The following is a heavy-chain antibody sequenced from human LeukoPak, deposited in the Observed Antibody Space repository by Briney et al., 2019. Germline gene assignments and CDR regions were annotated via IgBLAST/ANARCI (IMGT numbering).Heavy chain of an antibody. J-gene: IGHJ4*02. V-gene: IGHV4-59*11. D-gene: IGHD3-10*01. Sequence: PSETLCLTCTVSGGSISSHYWSWIRQPPGKGLEWIGYIYYSGSTNYNPSLKSRVTISVDTSKNQFSLKLSSVTAADTAVYYCARGQHYYGSGSLYFDYWGQGTLVTVSS. CDR1: GGSISSHY. CDR3: ARGQHYYGSGSLYFDY. CDR2: IYYSGST.